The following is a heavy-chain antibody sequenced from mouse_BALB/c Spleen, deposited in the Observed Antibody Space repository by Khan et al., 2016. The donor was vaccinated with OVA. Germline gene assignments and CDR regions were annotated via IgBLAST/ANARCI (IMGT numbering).Heavy chain of an antibody. CDR2: ISTYYGDV. J-gene: IGHJ3*01. V-gene: IGHV1S137*01. CDR1: GYTFTDFT. Sequence: QVRLQQSGAELVRPGVSVKISCKGSGYTFTDFTMHWVKQSPTKSLEWIGVISTYYGDVTYNQKFKDKATMTVDKSSSTAYMELARLTSEDSAIFDWERGGGGDWFAYWGQGTLVTVSA. CDR3: ERGGGGDWFAY.